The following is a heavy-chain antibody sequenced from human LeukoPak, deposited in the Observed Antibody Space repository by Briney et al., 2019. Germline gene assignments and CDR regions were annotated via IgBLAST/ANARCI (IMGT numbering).Heavy chain of an antibody. Sequence: SETLSLTCTVSGGSISSGGYYWSWIRQHPGKGLEWIGYIYYSGSTYYNPSLKSRVTTSVDTSKNQFSLKLSSVTAADTAVYYCARDAIVGATILRAWMDVWGKGTTVTVSS. CDR1: GGSISSGGYY. J-gene: IGHJ6*04. CDR3: ARDAIVGATILRAWMDV. V-gene: IGHV4-31*03. CDR2: IYYSGST. D-gene: IGHD1-26*01.